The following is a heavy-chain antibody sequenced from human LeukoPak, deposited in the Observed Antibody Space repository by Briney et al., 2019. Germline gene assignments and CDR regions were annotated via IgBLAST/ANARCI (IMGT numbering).Heavy chain of an antibody. CDR3: ARVGGGDGSGWSTTDY. CDR2: INQDGSEK. V-gene: IGHV3-7*01. CDR1: GFTFSSYW. Sequence: GGSLRLSCAASGFTFSSYWMHWVRQAPGKGLEWVANINQDGSEKYDVDSAKGRFTISRDNAKNSLYLQMNSLRVEDTAMYYCARVGGGDGSGWSTTDYWGQGTLVTISS. J-gene: IGHJ4*02. D-gene: IGHD6-19*01.